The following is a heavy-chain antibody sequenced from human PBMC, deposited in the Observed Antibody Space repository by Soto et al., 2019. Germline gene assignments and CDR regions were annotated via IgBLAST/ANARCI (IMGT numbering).Heavy chain of an antibody. Sequence: EVQLLESGGDLVQPGGSLRLSCAASGLIFSDYAMSWVRQAPGKGLECVACISGSGDNTFYADSVKGRFTISRDNSKNTLSLHMNSLRVDDTAVYFCAKDRFGIVGPVDYWGQGPLVTVSS. J-gene: IGHJ4*02. V-gene: IGHV3-23*01. CDR3: AKDRFGIVGPVDY. CDR2: ISGSGDNT. CDR1: GLIFSDYA. D-gene: IGHD1-26*01.